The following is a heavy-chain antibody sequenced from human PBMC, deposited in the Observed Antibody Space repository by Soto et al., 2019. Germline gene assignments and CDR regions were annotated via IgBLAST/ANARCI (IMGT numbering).Heavy chain of an antibody. V-gene: IGHV3-30*18. D-gene: IGHD6-19*01. CDR2: ISSDGTIS. CDR3: AKEVAVAGDFDY. J-gene: IGHJ4*01. Sequence: LEWVAVISSDGTISYYANSVKGRFIISRDNSKNTLYLQLDSLRPEDTAMYYCAKEVAVAGDFDYWGLGTLVTVSS.